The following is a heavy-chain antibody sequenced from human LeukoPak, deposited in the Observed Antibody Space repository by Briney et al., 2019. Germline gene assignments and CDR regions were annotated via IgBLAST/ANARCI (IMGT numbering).Heavy chain of an antibody. D-gene: IGHD3-22*01. CDR3: ARIASLYDSSGYNWFDP. J-gene: IGHJ5*02. CDR1: GGSISSYY. Sequence: KPSETLSLTCTVSGGSISSYYWSWIRQPPGKGLEWIGSIYYSGSTYYNPSLKSRVTISVDTSKNQFSLKLSSVTAADTAVYYCARIASLYDSSGYNWFDPWGQGTLVTVSS. CDR2: IYYSGST. V-gene: IGHV4-59*05.